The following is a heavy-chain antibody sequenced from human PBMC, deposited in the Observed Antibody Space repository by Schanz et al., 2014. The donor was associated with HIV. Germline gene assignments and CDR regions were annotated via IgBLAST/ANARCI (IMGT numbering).Heavy chain of an antibody. CDR3: AKDRNHYDSRYRGKGNYYYYYGMDV. V-gene: IGHV3-30*18. D-gene: IGHD3-22*01. CDR1: GFTFDSYG. Sequence: QVQLVESGGGVVQPGRSLRLSCAASGFTFDSYGIHWVRQAPGKGLEWVAVISYDGTNKKFADSVKGRFTISRDNSKNTRDLQMKSLRPEDTAVYYCAKDRNHYDSRYRGKGNYYYYYGMDVWGQGTTVTVSS. CDR2: ISYDGTNK. J-gene: IGHJ6*02.